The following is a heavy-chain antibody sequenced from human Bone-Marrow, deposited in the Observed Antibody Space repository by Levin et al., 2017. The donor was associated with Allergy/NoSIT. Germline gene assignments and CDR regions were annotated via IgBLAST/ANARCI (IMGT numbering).Heavy chain of an antibody. D-gene: IGHD3-10*01. CDR3: ARDVGISAFDS. V-gene: IGHV4-59*01. CDR2: IYHSGST. J-gene: IGHJ3*01. Sequence: SQTLSLTCTVNGGSTTASYWSWIRQSPGKGLEWIGHIYHSGSTDYSPSLKSRLTMSVDTSKEEFSLKLSSVTAADTAIYYCARDVGISAFDSWGQGTVVIVSS. CDR1: GGSTTASY.